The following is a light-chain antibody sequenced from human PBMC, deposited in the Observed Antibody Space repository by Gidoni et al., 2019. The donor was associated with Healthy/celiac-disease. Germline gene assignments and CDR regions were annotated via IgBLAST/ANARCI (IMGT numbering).Light chain of an antibody. V-gene: IGKV3-15*01. CDR3: QQYNNWPPLT. Sequence: EIVLTQSPATLSVSPGERATLSCRASQSVSSNLAWYQQKPGHAPRLLIYGASTRATGIPARFSGSGSGTEFTLTISSLQSEDFAVYYCQQYNNWPPLTFXGXTKVEI. CDR1: QSVSSN. J-gene: IGKJ4*01. CDR2: GAS.